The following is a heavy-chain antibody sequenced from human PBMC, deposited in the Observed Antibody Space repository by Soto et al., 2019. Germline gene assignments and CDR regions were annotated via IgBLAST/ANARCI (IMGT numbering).Heavy chain of an antibody. CDR1: GFTFSSYS. D-gene: IGHD6-25*01. CDR3: ASEGMAAFDY. J-gene: IGHJ4*02. Sequence: EVQLVESGGGLVKPGGSLRLSCAASGFTFSSYSMNWVRQAPGKGLEWVSSISSSSSYIYYADSVKGRFTISRDNAKNSLYLKMNSRRAEDTAVYYCASEGMAAFDYWGQGTLVTVSS. CDR2: ISSSSSYI. V-gene: IGHV3-21*01.